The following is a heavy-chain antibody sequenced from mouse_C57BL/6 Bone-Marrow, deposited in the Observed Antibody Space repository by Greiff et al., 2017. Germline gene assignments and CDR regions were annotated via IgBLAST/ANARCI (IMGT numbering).Heavy chain of an antibody. Sequence: EVQLQQSGTVLARPGASVKMSCKTSGYTFTSYWMHWVKQRPGQGLEWIGAIYPGNSDTSYNQKFKGKAKLTAVTSASTAYMELSSLTNEDSAVYYCTRSDGYWDYFDYWGQGTTLTVSS. V-gene: IGHV1-5*01. D-gene: IGHD2-3*01. CDR2: IYPGNSDT. CDR1: GYTFTSYW. J-gene: IGHJ2*01. CDR3: TRSDGYWDYFDY.